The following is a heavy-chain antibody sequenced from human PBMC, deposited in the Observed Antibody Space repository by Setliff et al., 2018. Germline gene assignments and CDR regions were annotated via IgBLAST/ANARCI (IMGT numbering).Heavy chain of an antibody. Sequence: LRLSCAAPGFTFRSYWMSWVRQAPGKGLEWVANIKKDGSIKYYLDSVRGRFTISRDNAENSLTLQMNSLRVEDTAVYYCSRDLQGSGDYVVDYWGQGTLVTVSS. CDR1: GFTFRSYW. V-gene: IGHV3-7*01. CDR2: IKKDGSIK. D-gene: IGHD4-17*01. CDR3: SRDLQGSGDYVVDY. J-gene: IGHJ4*02.